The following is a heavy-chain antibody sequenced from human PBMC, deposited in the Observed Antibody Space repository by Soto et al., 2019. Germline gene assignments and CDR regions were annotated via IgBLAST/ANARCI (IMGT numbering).Heavy chain of an antibody. CDR2: ISESGGKT. CDR3: AKDRATIFGVVWKYGMDV. Sequence: EGQLLESGGGLVQPGGSLRLSCVASGFTFRSYAMAWVHQAPGKGLEWVSGISESGGKTNYAESVRGRFSISRDNSRNTLSLLMNNVTAEDTAIYYCAKDRATIFGVVWKYGMDVWGQGTTVSVSS. J-gene: IGHJ6*02. V-gene: IGHV3-23*01. D-gene: IGHD3-3*01. CDR1: GFTFRSYA.